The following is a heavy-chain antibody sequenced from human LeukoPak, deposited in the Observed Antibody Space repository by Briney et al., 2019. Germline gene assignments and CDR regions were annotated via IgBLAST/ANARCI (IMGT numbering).Heavy chain of an antibody. CDR2: INPNSGGT. D-gene: IGHD1-26*01. CDR3: ARPRGGGSYYLFVY. Sequence: ASVKVSCKASGYTFTGYYMHWVRQAPGQGLEWMGWINPNSGGTNYAQKFQGRVTMTRDTSISTAYMELSRLRSDDTAVYYCARPRGGGSYYLFVYWGQGTLVTVSS. CDR1: GYTFTGYY. V-gene: IGHV1-2*02. J-gene: IGHJ4*02.